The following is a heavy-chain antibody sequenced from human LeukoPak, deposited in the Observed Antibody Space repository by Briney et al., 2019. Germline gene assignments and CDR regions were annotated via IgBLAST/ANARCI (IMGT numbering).Heavy chain of an antibody. CDR1: GDSFSINSAA. J-gene: IGHJ4*02. CDR3: ARGREEIFDH. V-gene: IGHV6-1*01. CDR2: TYYKAKWFN. Sequence: QTLSLTCAFSGDSFSINSAAWNWISQSPARGLEWLGRTYYKAKWFNDDAVSVNSRITINPDTYENQSSLQLNSVTPEDTAVYYCARGREEIFDHWGQGTLVTVSS. D-gene: IGHD5-24*01.